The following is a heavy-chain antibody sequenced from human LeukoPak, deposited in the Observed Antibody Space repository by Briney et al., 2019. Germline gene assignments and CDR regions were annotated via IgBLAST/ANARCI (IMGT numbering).Heavy chain of an antibody. V-gene: IGHV1-46*01. Sequence: ASVKVSCKASGYTFTSYYMHWVRQAPGQGLEWMGIINPSGGSTSYAQKFQGRVTMTTDTSTSTAYMELRSLRSDDTAVYYCAREGYCSSTSCHIDYWGQGTLVTVSS. CDR3: AREGYCSSTSCHIDY. D-gene: IGHD2-2*02. J-gene: IGHJ4*02. CDR2: INPSGGST. CDR1: GYTFTSYY.